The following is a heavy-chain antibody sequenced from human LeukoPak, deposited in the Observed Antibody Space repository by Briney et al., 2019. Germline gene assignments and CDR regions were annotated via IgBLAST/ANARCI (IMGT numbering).Heavy chain of an antibody. CDR1: GGSFSGYY. D-gene: IGHD6-19*01. J-gene: IGHJ4*02. CDR3: ARSPGWYSLDY. V-gene: IGHV4-34*01. Sequence: SETLSLTCAVYGGSFSGYYWSWIRQPPGKGLEWIGEINHSGSTNYNPSLKSRVTISVDTSKNQFSLKLSSVTAADTAVYYCARSPGWYSLDYWGQGTLVTVSS. CDR2: INHSGST.